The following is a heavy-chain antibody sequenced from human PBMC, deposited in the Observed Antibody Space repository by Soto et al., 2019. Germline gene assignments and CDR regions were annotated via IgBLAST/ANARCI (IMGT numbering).Heavy chain of an antibody. CDR2: INGRSNYK. J-gene: IGHJ4*01. CDR1: GFTFSDYV. D-gene: IGHD1-26*01. CDR3: AREDGIAGETSAFDY. V-gene: IGHV3-21*01. Sequence: GGSLRLSCVASGFTFSDYVMTWVRQAPEKGLEWVSSINGRSNYKYYANSVRGRFTISRDNAKNSLFLQMSSLTAEDTAVYYCAREDGIAGETSAFDYWGHGTLVTVSS.